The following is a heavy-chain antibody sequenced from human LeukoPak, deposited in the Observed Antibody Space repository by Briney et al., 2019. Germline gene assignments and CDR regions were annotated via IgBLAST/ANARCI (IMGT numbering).Heavy chain of an antibody. Sequence: GGSLRLSCAASGFTFSSYAMHWVRQAPGKGLEWVAVISYDGSNKYYADSVKGRFTISRDNSKNTLYLQMNSLRAEGTAVYYCARDQYSSGAFDYWGQGTLVTVSS. CDR3: ARDQYSSGAFDY. CDR2: ISYDGSNK. J-gene: IGHJ4*02. CDR1: GFTFSSYA. V-gene: IGHV3-30-3*01. D-gene: IGHD6-19*01.